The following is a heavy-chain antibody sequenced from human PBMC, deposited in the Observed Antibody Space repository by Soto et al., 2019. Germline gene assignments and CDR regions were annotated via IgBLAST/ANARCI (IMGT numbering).Heavy chain of an antibody. D-gene: IGHD5-12*01. Sequence: ASVKVSCKASGYTFTRYDINWVRQATGQGLEWMGWINAGNGNTKYSQKFQGRVTITRDTSASTAYMELSSLRSEDTAVYYCALQGYHSYYYYALDVWGQGTTVTVSS. CDR1: GYTFTRYD. J-gene: IGHJ6*02. CDR2: INAGNGNT. CDR3: ALQGYHSYYYYALDV. V-gene: IGHV1-3*01.